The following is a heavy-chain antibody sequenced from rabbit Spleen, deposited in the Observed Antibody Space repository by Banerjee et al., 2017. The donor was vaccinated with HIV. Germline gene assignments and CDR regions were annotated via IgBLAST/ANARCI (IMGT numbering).Heavy chain of an antibody. D-gene: IGHD8-1*01. CDR3: ARDTGSSFSSYGMDL. Sequence: QSLEESGGGLVQPEGSLTLTCTASGFSFSSSYYMCWVRQAPGKGLEWIACIYAGSSSGFTYSATWAKGRFTCSKTSSTTVTLQMTSLTVADTATYFCARDTGSSFSSYGMDLWGPGTLVTVS. CDR1: GFSFSSSYY. CDR2: IYAGSSSGFT. J-gene: IGHJ6*01. V-gene: IGHV1S40*01.